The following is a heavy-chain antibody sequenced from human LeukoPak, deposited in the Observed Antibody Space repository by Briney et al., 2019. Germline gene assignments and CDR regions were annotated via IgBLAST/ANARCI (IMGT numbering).Heavy chain of an antibody. CDR3: ARVRVEHGARGFYFDY. V-gene: IGHV1-46*01. CDR1: GYTFTSYY. J-gene: IGHJ4*02. Sequence: ASVKVSCKASGYTFTSYYMHWVRQAPGQGLEWMGIINPSGGSTSYAQKFQGRVTMTRDTSMSTVYMELSSLRSEDTAVYYCARVRVEHGARGFYFDYWGQGTLVTVSS. D-gene: IGHD3-10*01. CDR2: INPSGGST.